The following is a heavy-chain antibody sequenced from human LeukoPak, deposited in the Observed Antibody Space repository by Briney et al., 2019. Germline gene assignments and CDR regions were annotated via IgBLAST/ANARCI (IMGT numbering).Heavy chain of an antibody. CDR3: ARTGIRAEAFDI. J-gene: IGHJ3*02. V-gene: IGHV4-39*07. CDR1: GGSVSSSSYY. Sequence: SETLSLTCTVSGGSVSSSSYYWGWIRQPPGKGLEWIGSISYRGSTNYNSSLKSRVTISLDMSKNQFSLKVNSVTAADTAVYYCARTGIRAEAFDIWGQGTKVTVSS. D-gene: IGHD7-27*01. CDR2: ISYRGST.